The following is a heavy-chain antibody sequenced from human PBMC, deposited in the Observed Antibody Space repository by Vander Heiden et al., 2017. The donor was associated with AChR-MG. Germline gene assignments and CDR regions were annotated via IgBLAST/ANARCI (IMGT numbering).Heavy chain of an antibody. D-gene: IGHD6-19*01. CDR2: ISWNSGSI. CDR1: AATFDDYA. CDR3: AKDRRVRGSGWYYFDY. J-gene: IGHJ4*02. Sequence: EVQLVESGGGLVQPGRSLRLPCAASAATFDDYAMHWVRQAPGKGLEWVSGISWNSGSIGYADSVKGRFTISRDNAKNSLYLQMNSLRAEDTALYYCAKDRRVRGSGWYYFDYWGQGTLVTVSS. V-gene: IGHV3-9*01.